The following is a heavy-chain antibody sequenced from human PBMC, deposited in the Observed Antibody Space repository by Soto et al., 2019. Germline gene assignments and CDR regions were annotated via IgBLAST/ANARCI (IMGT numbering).Heavy chain of an antibody. CDR2: IIPIFGTA. CDR1: GGTFSSYA. J-gene: IGHJ5*02. Sequence: SVKVSCKASGGTFSSYAISCVRQAPGQGLEWMGGIIPIFGTANYAQKFQGRVTITADESTSTAYMELSSLRSEDTAVYYCATCLYDFWSQAAGATHSWFDPWGQGTLVTVSS. CDR3: ATCLYDFWSQAAGATHSWFDP. V-gene: IGHV1-69*13. D-gene: IGHD3-3*01.